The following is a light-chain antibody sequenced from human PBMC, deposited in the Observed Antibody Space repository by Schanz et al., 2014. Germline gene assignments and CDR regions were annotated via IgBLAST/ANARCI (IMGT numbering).Light chain of an antibody. J-gene: IGLJ2*01. V-gene: IGLV2-14*01. CDR3: SSYASSGGVV. CDR2: DVS. CDR1: SSDVGGYNY. Sequence: QSALTQPASVSGSPGQSITISCTGTSSDVGGYNYVSWYQQHPGKAPKLILFDVSNRPSGVSNRFSGSKSGNTASLTISGLQAEDEADYYCSSYASSGGVVFGGGTKLTVL.